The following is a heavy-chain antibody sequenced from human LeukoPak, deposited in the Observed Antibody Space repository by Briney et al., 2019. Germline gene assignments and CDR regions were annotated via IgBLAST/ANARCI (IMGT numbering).Heavy chain of an antibody. V-gene: IGHV6-1*01. CDR2: TYFRSKWYN. CDR3: ARNGIGTTYDAFGI. J-gene: IGHJ3*02. D-gene: IGHD1-1*01. CDR1: GDSVPSNSAA. Sequence: SQTLSLTCAISGDSVPSNSAAWNWIRQSPSRGLEWLGRTYFRSKWYNDYAVSVKSRIIINADTSKNHFSLQLNSVTPEDTAVYFCARNGIGTTYDAFGIWGQGTMVTVSS.